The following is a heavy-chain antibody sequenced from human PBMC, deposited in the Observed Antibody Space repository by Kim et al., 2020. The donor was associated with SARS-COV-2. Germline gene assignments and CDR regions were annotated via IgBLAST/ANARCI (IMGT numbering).Heavy chain of an antibody. D-gene: IGHD3-10*01. V-gene: IGHV2-5*02. CDR2: IYWDDDK. CDR3: AHRYYYGSGTTTPYYMDV. Sequence: SGPTLVNPTQTLTLTCTFSGFSLSTSGVGVGWIRQPPGKALEWLALIYWDDDKRYSPSLKSRLTITKDTSKNQVVLTMTNMDPVDTATYYCAHRYYYGSGTTTPYYMDVWGKGTTVTVSS. CDR1: GFSLSTSGVG. J-gene: IGHJ6*03.